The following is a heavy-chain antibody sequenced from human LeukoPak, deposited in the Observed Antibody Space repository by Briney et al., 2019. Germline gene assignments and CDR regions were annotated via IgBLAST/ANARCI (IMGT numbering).Heavy chain of an antibody. CDR1: ESTFSSYS. V-gene: IGHV3-21*01. Sequence: GGSLRLSCAPSESTFSSYSMSWVRQAPGKGLEWVSSISSSSTYMYYVDSVKGRFTISRDNARNSLYLQMNSLRAEDTAVYYCATYSSLNRREFQYWGQGTLLTVSS. CDR3: ATYSSLNRREFQY. D-gene: IGHD3-22*01. J-gene: IGHJ1*01. CDR2: ISSSSTYM.